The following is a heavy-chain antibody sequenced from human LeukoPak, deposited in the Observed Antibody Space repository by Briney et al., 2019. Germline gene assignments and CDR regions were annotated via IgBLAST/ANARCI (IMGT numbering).Heavy chain of an antibody. CDR3: VKSIGSSVWYVNFDC. J-gene: IGHJ4*02. D-gene: IGHD2-2*01. CDR1: GFTFSSYA. V-gene: IGHV3-64D*06. Sequence: PGGSLRLSCSASGFTFSSYAMHWVRQAPGKGLEYVSGVSSNGGRTYHADSVKGRFTISRDNSKNTLDLQMSSLRAEDTAVYYCVKSIGSSVWYVNFDCWGQGILVTVSS. CDR2: VSSNGGRT.